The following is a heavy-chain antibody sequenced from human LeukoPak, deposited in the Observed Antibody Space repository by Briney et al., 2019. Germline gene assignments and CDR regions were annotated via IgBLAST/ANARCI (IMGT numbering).Heavy chain of an antibody. J-gene: IGHJ5*02. CDR1: GFTFSNAW. D-gene: IGHD6-19*01. CDR3: TSGLWLVRGWFDP. V-gene: IGHV3-15*01. Sequence: RPGGSLRLSCAASGFTFSNAWLSWVRQAPGKGLEWVGRIKSKTEGGTTDYAAPVKGRFTISRDDSKNTLYLQMNGLKTEDTAVYYCTSGLWLVRGWFDPWGQGTLVTVSS. CDR2: IKSKTEGGTT.